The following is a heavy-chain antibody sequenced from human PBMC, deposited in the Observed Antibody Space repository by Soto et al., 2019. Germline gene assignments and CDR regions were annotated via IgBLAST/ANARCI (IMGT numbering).Heavy chain of an antibody. CDR3: ARGGIVVVVPVPHWFDP. CDR1: GYSISGDHY. V-gene: IGHV4-38-2*01. D-gene: IGHD2-15*01. J-gene: IGHJ5*02. CDR2: IYHSGST. Sequence: PSETLSLTCDVFGYSISGDHYWGWIRQPPGKGLEWIGTIYHSGSTYYNPSLKSRVTISVDTSKNQFSLKLTSVTAADTAVYSCARGGIVVVVPVPHWFDPWGQGTLVTVPS.